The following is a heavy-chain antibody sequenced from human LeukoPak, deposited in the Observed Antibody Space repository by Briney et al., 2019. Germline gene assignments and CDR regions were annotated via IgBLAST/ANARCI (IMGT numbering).Heavy chain of an antibody. CDR2: LSYDGSSE. CDR3: TRGMQGSSWVSFDY. Sequence: GGSLRLSCAASGFTFSSYWMHWVRQAPGKGLEWVALLSYDGSSEYYADSVKGRFTISRDNSKNTLYLQMNSLRAEDTAVYYCTRGMQGSSWVSFDYWGQGTLVTVSS. D-gene: IGHD6-13*01. CDR1: GFTFSSYW. V-gene: IGHV3-30*03. J-gene: IGHJ4*02.